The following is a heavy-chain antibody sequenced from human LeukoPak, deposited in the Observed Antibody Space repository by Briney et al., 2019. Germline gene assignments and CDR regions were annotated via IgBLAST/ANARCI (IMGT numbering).Heavy chain of an antibody. V-gene: IGHV3-21*01. J-gene: IGHJ6*03. D-gene: IGHD2-15*01. Sequence: PGGSLRLSCAASGFTFSSYSMNWVRQAPGKGLEWVSSISSSSSYIYFADSLKGRFTISRDNSKNTLYLQMNSLRPEDTAVYYCAKDWRRIVVVGPITRHGNYMDVWGKGTTVTISS. CDR1: GFTFSSYS. CDR2: ISSSSSYI. CDR3: AKDWRRIVVVGPITRHGNYMDV.